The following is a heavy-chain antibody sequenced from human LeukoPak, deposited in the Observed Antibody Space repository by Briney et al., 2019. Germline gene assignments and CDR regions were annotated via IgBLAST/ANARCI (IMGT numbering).Heavy chain of an antibody. CDR3: TRDVASRNWFDP. CDR2: IWYDGSNK. V-gene: IGHV3-33*08. CDR1: GFTFSNYG. Sequence: PGGSLRLSCAASGFTFSNYGMHWVRQAPGKGLEWVTFIWYDGSNKYYADSVKGRFTISRDNSKSTLFLQMNSLRAEDTAVYYCTRDVASRNWFDPWGQGTLVTVSS. J-gene: IGHJ5*02.